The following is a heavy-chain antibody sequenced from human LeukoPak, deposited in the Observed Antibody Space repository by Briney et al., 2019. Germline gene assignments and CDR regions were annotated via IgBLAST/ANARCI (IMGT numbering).Heavy chain of an antibody. CDR2: ISGNGGST. CDR1: GFTFSTYA. CDR3: AKGSYFGSGRYYFDY. V-gene: IGHV3-23*01. D-gene: IGHD3-10*01. J-gene: IGHJ4*02. Sequence: GGFLRLSGAASGFTFSTYAMSWVRQAPGKGLEWVSAISGNGGSTYYADSVKGRFTISRDNSKNTLYLQMNSLRAEDTAVYYCAKGSYFGSGRYYFDYWGQGTLVTVSS.